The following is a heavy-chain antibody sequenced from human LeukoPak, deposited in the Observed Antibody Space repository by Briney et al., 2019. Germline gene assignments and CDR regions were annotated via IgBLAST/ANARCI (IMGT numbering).Heavy chain of an antibody. J-gene: IGHJ4*02. CDR3: AKASGYIAARPFDY. CDR1: GGSISSSSYY. D-gene: IGHD6-6*01. CDR2: ISGSGGST. V-gene: IGHV3-23*01. Sequence: ETLSLTCTVSGGSISSSSYYWGWIRQPPGKGLEWVSAISGSGGSTYYADSVKGRFTISRDNSKNTLYLQMNSLRAEDTAVYYCAKASGYIAARPFDYWGQGTLVTVSS.